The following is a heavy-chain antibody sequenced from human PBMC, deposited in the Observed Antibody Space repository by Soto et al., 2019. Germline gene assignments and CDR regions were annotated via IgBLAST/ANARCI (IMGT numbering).Heavy chain of an antibody. V-gene: IGHV3-30-3*01. CDR2: ISYDGSNK. J-gene: IGHJ6*02. CDR3: ARGRDGMDV. Sequence: QVQLVESGGGVVQPGRSLRLSCAASGFTFSSYAMHWVRQAPGKGLEWVAVISYDGSNKYYADSVKGRFTISRDNSKNTLYLQMNSLRAEDTGVYYCARGRDGMDVWGQGTTVTVSS. CDR1: GFTFSSYA.